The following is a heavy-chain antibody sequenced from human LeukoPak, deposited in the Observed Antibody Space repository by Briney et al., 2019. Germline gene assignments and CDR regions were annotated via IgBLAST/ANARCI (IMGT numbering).Heavy chain of an antibody. CDR2: IYYSGST. CDR1: GGSIRSSSYY. D-gene: IGHD6-19*01. CDR3: ARQVVAVAGTGYFDY. V-gene: IGHV4-39*01. Sequence: SETLSLTCTVSGGSIRSSSYYWGWIRQPPGKGLEWIGSIYYSGSTYYNASLKSRGTISVDTSKNQFSLKLNSVTAADTTVYFCARQVVAVAGTGYFDYWGQGTLVTVSS. J-gene: IGHJ4*02.